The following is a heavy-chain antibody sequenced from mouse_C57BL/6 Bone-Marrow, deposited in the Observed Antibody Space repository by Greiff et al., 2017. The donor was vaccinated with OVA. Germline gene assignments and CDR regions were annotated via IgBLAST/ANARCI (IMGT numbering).Heavy chain of an antibody. Sequence: QVQLQQPGAELVMPGASVKLSCKASGYTFTSYWMHWVKQRPGQGLEWIGEIDPCDSYTNYNQKVKGKSTLTVDKSSSTDYMQLSSLTSEDSAVYYCASSAYYSNYDRFAYWGQGTLVTVSA. J-gene: IGHJ3*01. CDR2: IDPCDSYT. D-gene: IGHD2-5*01. CDR3: ASSAYYSNYDRFAY. V-gene: IGHV1-69*01. CDR1: GYTFTSYW.